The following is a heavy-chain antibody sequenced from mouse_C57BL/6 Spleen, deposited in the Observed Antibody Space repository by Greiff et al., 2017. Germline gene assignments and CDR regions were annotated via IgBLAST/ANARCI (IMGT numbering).Heavy chain of an antibody. CDR2: IYPGDGDT. CDR3: ARDVTGYYYAMDY. V-gene: IGHV1-82*01. CDR1: GYAFSSSW. Sequence: VQLQQSGPELVKPGASVKISCKASGYAFSSSWMNWVKQRPGKGLEWIGRIYPGDGDTNYNGKFKGKATLTADKSSSTAYMQLSSLTSEDSAVYFCARDVTGYYYAMDYWGQGTSVTVSS. D-gene: IGHD2-13*01. J-gene: IGHJ4*01.